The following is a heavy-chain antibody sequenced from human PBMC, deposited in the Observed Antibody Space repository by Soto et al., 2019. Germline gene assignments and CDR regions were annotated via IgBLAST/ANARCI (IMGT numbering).Heavy chain of an antibody. J-gene: IGHJ4*02. CDR2: IHYSGNT. V-gene: IGHV4-59*08. CDR3: ARHAGGAFYDK. Sequence: QVQLQESGPGLVKPSETLSLTCTVSGGSISSYYWSWIRQPPGKGLEWIGYIHYSGNTNYNPSLKSRVTISIDTSKNQISLKLSSVTAADTAVFYCARHAGGAFYDKWGQGALVTVSS. CDR1: GGSISSYY. D-gene: IGHD1-1*01.